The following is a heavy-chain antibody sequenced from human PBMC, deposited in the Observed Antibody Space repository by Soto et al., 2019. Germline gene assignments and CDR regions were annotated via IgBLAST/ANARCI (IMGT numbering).Heavy chain of an antibody. J-gene: IGHJ2*01. CDR1: GFSFSNYG. V-gene: IGHV3-23*01. D-gene: IGHD3-10*01. CDR2: VSADGQTT. Sequence: EVHLLESGGGLVQPGWSLRLSCAASGFSFSNYGITLGRQAPGKGLERVSSVSADGQTTYYAESVRGRFTISRDSSKGTLYLQMDRLIADATAVYYWAREASVPSLVEFWYCDLWCRGTHVTVSS. CDR3: AREASVPSLVEFWYCDL.